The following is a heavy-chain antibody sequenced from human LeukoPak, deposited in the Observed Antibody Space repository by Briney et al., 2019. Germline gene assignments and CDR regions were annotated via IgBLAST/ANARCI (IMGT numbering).Heavy chain of an antibody. J-gene: IGHJ4*02. CDR1: GYTFTSYY. D-gene: IGHD6-13*01. V-gene: IGHV1-46*01. CDR2: INPSGGST. CDR3: AREGHVGSSWYGYNDY. Sequence: ASVKVSCKASGYTFTSYYMHWVQQAPGQGLEWMGIINPSGGSTSYAQKFQGRVTMTRDTSTSTVYMELSSLRSEDTAVYYCAREGHVGSSWYGYNDYWGQGTLVTVSS.